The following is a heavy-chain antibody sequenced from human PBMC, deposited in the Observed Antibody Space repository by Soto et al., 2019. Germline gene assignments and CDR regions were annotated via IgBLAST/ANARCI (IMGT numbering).Heavy chain of an antibody. V-gene: IGHV3-33*01. CDR2: IWYDGSNK. Sequence: QVQLVESGGGVVQPGRSLRLSCAASGFTFSSYGMHWVRQAPGKGLEWVAVIWYDGSNKYYADSVKGRFTISRDNSKNTLYLQMNSLRAEDTAVYYCARDTDYDIFDYWGQGTLVTVSS. CDR3: ARDTDYDIFDY. CDR1: GFTFSSYG. J-gene: IGHJ4*02. D-gene: IGHD3-9*01.